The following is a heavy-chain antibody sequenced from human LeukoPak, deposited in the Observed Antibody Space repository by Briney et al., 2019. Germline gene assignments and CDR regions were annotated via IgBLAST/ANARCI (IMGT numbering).Heavy chain of an antibody. J-gene: IGHJ4*02. CDR2: IYSGGST. CDR3: ARAGYDFWSGYSYFDY. CDR1: GFTFSSYA. D-gene: IGHD3-3*01. Sequence: GGSLRLSCAASGFTFSSYAMSWVRQAPGKGLEWVSVIYSGGSTYYADSVKGRFTISRDNSKNTLYLQMNSLRAEDTAVYYCARAGYDFWSGYSYFDYWGQGTLVTVSS. V-gene: IGHV3-53*01.